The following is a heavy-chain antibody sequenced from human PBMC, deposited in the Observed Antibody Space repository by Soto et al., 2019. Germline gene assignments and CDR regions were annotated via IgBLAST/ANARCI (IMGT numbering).Heavy chain of an antibody. CDR3: GWPNMAMPGSEDH. Sequence: SSVKVASKVSGSRFSNYVISCVRQAPGHGLEWLGRIIPIFNSTNYAQKLQGRLTMITDTSTSSAYMALRSLRSDDTAVFHGGWPNMAMPGSEDHWGQGTPVTVSS. J-gene: IGHJ1*01. CDR2: IIPIFNST. D-gene: IGHD6-19*01. CDR1: GSRFSNYV. V-gene: IGHV1-69*05.